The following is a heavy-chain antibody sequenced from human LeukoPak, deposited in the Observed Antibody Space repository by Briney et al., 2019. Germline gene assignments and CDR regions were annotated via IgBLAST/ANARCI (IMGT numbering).Heavy chain of an antibody. Sequence: GGSLRLSCAASGFTFSSYEMNWVRQAPGKGLEWVSAISGSGGSTYYADSVKGRFTISRDNSKNTLYLQMNSLRAEDTAVYYCAKFGVVVAATFDYWGQGTLVTVSS. V-gene: IGHV3-23*01. CDR3: AKFGVVVAATFDY. CDR1: GFTFSSYE. D-gene: IGHD2-15*01. CDR2: ISGSGGST. J-gene: IGHJ4*02.